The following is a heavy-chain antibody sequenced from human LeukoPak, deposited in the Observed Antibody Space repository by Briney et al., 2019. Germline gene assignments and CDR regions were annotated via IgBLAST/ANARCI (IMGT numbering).Heavy chain of an antibody. CDR2: ISAGGGDI. J-gene: IGHJ4*02. CDR1: GFTFNDYH. D-gene: IGHD6-19*01. CDR3: ASGRDIEVAGPGGYFDH. V-gene: IGHV3-11*01. Sequence: GGSLRLSCAASGFTFNDYHMNWIRQAPGKGLEWISYISAGGGDIYFADSVKGRFTLSRDNAQNSLYLQVSSLTSEDTAVYYCASGRDIEVAGPGGYFDHWGQGTLVTVSS.